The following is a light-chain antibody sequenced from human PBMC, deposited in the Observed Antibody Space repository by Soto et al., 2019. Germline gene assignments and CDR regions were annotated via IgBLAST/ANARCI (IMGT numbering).Light chain of an antibody. J-gene: IGLJ1*01. V-gene: IGLV1-40*01. CDR1: GSTIGAAYD. CDR2: GNT. Sequence: QSVLTQPPSVSGAPGRRVTISCTGSGSTIGAAYDVHWYQQFPGAAPKVLIYGNTNRPSGVPDRFSGSKSGTSASLAITGLQAEDEADYYCQTYDNSLNAYVFGTGTKVTVL. CDR3: QTYDNSLNAYV.